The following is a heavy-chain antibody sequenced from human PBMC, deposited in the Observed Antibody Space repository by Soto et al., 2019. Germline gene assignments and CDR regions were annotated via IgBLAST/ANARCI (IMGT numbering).Heavy chain of an antibody. CDR3: AIGGGQIYYKGLDV. CDR1: GLFFSDYY. CDR2: SSGTGDTK. D-gene: IGHD3-10*01. J-gene: IGHJ6*02. V-gene: IGHV3-11*01. Sequence: RRRSCAASGLFFSDYYLSCILQAPGKSLECVACSSGTGDTKYYAPSVKGRFTISRDNTKNSLYLQVNSLRAEDAAVYYCAIGGGQIYYKGLDVWGQGTTVTVSS.